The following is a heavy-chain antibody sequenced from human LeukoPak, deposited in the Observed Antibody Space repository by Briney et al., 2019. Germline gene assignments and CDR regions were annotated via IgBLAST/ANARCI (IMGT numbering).Heavy chain of an antibody. J-gene: IGHJ4*02. Sequence: LSGGSLRLSCAASGFTFSSYAMHWARQAPGKGLEWVAVISYDGSNKYYADSVKGRFTISRDNSKNTLYLQMNSLRAEDTAVYYCARVWGGGSSGYSDYWGQGTLVTVSS. D-gene: IGHD3-22*01. V-gene: IGHV3-30-3*01. CDR1: GFTFSSYA. CDR3: ARVWGGGSSGYSDY. CDR2: ISYDGSNK.